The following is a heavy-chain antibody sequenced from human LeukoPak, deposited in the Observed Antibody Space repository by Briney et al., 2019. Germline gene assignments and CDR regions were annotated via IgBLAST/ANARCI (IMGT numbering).Heavy chain of an antibody. CDR3: TRFYDAFDI. J-gene: IGHJ3*02. Sequence: GGSLRLSCAASGFTFSSYWMSWVRQAPGKGLEWVANIKQDGSEIHYVDSVKGRFTISRDNAKNTLYLQMNSLRAEDTAVYYCTRFYDAFDIWGQGTMVTVSS. V-gene: IGHV3-7*01. D-gene: IGHD2/OR15-2a*01. CDR1: GFTFSSYW. CDR2: IKQDGSEI.